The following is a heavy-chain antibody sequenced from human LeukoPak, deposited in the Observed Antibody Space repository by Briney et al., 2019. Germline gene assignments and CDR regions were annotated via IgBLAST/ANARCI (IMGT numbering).Heavy chain of an antibody. CDR2: INHSGST. J-gene: IGHJ4*02. CDR1: GGSFSGYY. CDR3: ARGIDGYSYGYYGY. V-gene: IGHV4-34*01. D-gene: IGHD5-18*01. Sequence: SETLSLTCAVYGGSFSGYYWSWIRQPPGKGLEWIGEINHSGSTNYNPSLESRVTISVDTSKNQFSLKLSSVTAADTAVYYCARGIDGYSYGYYGYWGQGTLVTVSS.